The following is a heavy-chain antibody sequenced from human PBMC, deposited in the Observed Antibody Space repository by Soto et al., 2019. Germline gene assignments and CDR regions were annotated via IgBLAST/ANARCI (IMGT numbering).Heavy chain of an antibody. Sequence: QVQLVQSGAEVKKPGASVKVSCKASGYTLTDYYMHWVRQAHGQGLEWMGWINPNSGGTNYAQKFEGRVTMTRDTSISTAYLELMSLRSVDTAVYYCAISASTIGARPDNWGQGTLVTVSS. CDR3: AISASTIGARPDN. J-gene: IGHJ4*02. CDR1: GYTLTDYY. V-gene: IGHV1-2*02. CDR2: INPNSGGT. D-gene: IGHD6-6*01.